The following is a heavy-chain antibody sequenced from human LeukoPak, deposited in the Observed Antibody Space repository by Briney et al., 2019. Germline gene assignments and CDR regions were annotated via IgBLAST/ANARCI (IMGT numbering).Heavy chain of an antibody. CDR1: GFTFCSYW. J-gene: IGHJ1*01. CDR2: IKQDGSEK. Sequence: GGSLRLSCAASGFTFCSYWMSWVRQAPGKGLEWVANIKQDGSEKYYVDSVKGRFTISRYNAKNSLYLQMNSLRAEDTAVYYCASDRDYYDTSGYHVGHGGQGTLVTVSS. V-gene: IGHV3-7*01. D-gene: IGHD3-22*01. CDR3: ASDRDYYDTSGYHVGH.